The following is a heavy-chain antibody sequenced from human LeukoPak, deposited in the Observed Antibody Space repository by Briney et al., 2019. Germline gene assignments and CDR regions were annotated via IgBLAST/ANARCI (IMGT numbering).Heavy chain of an antibody. CDR3: ARIQGSGSYPSPFDY. CDR2: IWYDGSNK. V-gene: IGHV3-33*01. CDR1: GFTFSSYG. Sequence: GGSLRLSCAASGFTFSSYGMHWVRKAPGKGLEWVAVIWYDGSNKYYADSVKGRFTISRDNSKNTLYLQMNSLRAEDTAVYYCARIQGSGSYPSPFDYWGQGTLVTVSS. D-gene: IGHD3-10*01. J-gene: IGHJ4*02.